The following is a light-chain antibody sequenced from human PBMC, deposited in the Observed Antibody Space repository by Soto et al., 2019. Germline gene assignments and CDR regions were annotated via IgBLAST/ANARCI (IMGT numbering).Light chain of an antibody. J-gene: IGKJ2*01. CDR1: QSVSSSY. CDR2: GAS. Sequence: EIVLTQSPGTLSLSPGERATLSCRASQSVSSSYLAWYQQKPGQAPRLLIYGASSRATGIPDRFSGSGSGTDFTLTISRLEPEDFAVYYCQQDGSSPLYTVGQGTKVEIK. V-gene: IGKV3-20*01. CDR3: QQDGSSPLYT.